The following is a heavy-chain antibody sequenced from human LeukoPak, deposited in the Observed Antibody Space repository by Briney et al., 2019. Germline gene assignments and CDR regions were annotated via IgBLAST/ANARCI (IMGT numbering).Heavy chain of an antibody. CDR2: ISWNSGSI. Sequence: GRSLRLSCAASGFTFDDYAMHWVRQAPGKGLEWVSGISWNSGSIGYADSVKGRFTTSRDNAKNSLYLQMNSLRAEDTALYYCAKDIAVDTAMGDWYFDLWGRGTLVTVSS. V-gene: IGHV3-9*01. CDR1: GFTFDDYA. J-gene: IGHJ2*01. CDR3: AKDIAVDTAMGDWYFDL. D-gene: IGHD5-18*01.